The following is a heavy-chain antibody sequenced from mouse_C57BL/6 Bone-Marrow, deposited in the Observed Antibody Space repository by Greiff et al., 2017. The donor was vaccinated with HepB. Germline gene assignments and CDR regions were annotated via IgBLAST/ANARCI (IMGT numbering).Heavy chain of an antibody. J-gene: IGHJ4*01. D-gene: IGHD2-5*01. V-gene: IGHV1-50*01. CDR3: AYSNYGGY. CDR1: GYTFTSYW. CDR2: IDPSDSYT. Sequence: QVQLQQPGAELVKPGASVKLSCKASGYTFTSYWMQWVKQRPGQGLEWIGEIDPSDSYTNYNQKFKGKATLTVYTSSSTAYMQLSSLTSEDSAVYYCAYSNYGGYWGQGTSVTVSS.